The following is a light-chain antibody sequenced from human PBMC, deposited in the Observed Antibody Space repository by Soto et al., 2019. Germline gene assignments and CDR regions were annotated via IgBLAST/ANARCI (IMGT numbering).Light chain of an antibody. J-gene: IGKJ3*01. V-gene: IGKV3-20*01. CDR1: QSVSSGN. CDR2: GAS. Sequence: PGERGTLSCRASQSVSSGNLAWYQQRPGQAPRLLIYGASSRATGIPDRISGSGSGTDFTLTISRLEPEDFAVYYCQQYGSSPFTFGPGTKVDIK. CDR3: QQYGSSPFT.